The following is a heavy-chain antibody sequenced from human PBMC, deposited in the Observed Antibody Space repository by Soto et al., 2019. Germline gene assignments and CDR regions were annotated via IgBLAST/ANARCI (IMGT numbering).Heavy chain of an antibody. CDR1: GGSISSYY. CDR3: ASFFGPLGSGFDY. CDR2: IYYSGST. J-gene: IGHJ4*02. D-gene: IGHD3-10*01. Sequence: SETLSLTCTVSGGSISSYYWSWIRQPPGKGLEWIGYIYYSGSTNYNPSLKSRVTISVDTSKNQFSLKLSSVTAADTAVYYCASFFGPLGSGFDYWGQGTLVTVSS. V-gene: IGHV4-59*01.